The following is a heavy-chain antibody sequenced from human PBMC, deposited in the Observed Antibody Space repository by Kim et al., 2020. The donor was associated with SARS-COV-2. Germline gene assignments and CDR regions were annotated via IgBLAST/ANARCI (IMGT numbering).Heavy chain of an antibody. CDR3: TRLERITMVRGVMGFDP. Sequence: VKGRFTISRDDSKNTAYLQMNCLKAEDTAVYYCTRLERITMVRGVMGFDPWGQGTLVTVSS. J-gene: IGHJ5*02. D-gene: IGHD3-10*01. V-gene: IGHV3-73*01.